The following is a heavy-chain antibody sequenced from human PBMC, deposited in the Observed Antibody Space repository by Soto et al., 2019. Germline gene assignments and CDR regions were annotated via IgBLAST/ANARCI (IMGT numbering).Heavy chain of an antibody. CDR2: IIPILGIA. CDR3: AARSQGGSYYYCYGMDV. CDR1: GGTFSSYT. Sequence: QVQLVQSGAEVKKPGSSVKVSCKASGGTFSSYTISWVRQAPGQGLEWMGRIIPILGIANYAQKFQGRVTVTVDKSTSTAYMELSSLSSEDTAVYYCAARSQGGSYYYCYGMDVWGHGTTVTVSS. J-gene: IGHJ6*02. D-gene: IGHD1-26*01. V-gene: IGHV1-69*02.